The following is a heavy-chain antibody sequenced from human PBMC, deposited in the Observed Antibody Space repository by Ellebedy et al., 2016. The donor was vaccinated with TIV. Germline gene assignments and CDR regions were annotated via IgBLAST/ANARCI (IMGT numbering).Heavy chain of an antibody. V-gene: IGHV4-30-4*01. CDR1: GASISTGDYY. CDR3: TRGPNYVWGSYQYFDY. D-gene: IGHD3-16*02. Sequence: MPSETLSLTCSVSGASISTGDYYRSWIRQPPGKGLEWIGYIYYSGRTNFNPSLRSRVTMSVETSKNQFSLRLISVTAADTALYYCTRGPNYVWGSYQYFDYWGPGNLVTVS. CDR2: IYYSGRT. J-gene: IGHJ4*02.